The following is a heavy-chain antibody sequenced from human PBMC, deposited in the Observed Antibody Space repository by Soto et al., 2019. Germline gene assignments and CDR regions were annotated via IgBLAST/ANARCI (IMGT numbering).Heavy chain of an antibody. Sequence: ASVKVSCKASGGTFSSYAISWVRQAPGQGLEWMGGIIPILGIANYAQKFQGRVTITADKSTSTAYMELSSLRSEDTAVYYCARHYGSWSYSLSYYYYGMDVWGQGTTVTVSS. J-gene: IGHJ6*02. CDR1: GGTFSSYA. CDR3: ARHYGSWSYSLSYYYYGMDV. CDR2: IIPILGIA. D-gene: IGHD3-10*01. V-gene: IGHV1-69*10.